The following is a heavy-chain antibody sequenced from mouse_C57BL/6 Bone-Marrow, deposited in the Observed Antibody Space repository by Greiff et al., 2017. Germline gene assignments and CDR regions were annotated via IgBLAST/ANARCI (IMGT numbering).Heavy chain of an antibody. CDR3: ARYDYGSSYDFDD. V-gene: IGHV1-59*01. D-gene: IGHD1-1*01. CDR1: GYTFTSYW. J-gene: IGHJ2*01. Sequence: QVQLQQPGAELVRPGTSVKLSCKASGYTFTSYWMHWVKQRPGQGLEWIGVIDPSDSYTNYNQKFKGKATLTVDTSSSTAYMQLSSLTSEDSAVYYCARYDYGSSYDFDDWGQGTTRTVSS. CDR2: IDPSDSYT.